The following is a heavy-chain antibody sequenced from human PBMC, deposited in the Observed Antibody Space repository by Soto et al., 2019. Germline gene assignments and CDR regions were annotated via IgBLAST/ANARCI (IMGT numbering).Heavy chain of an antibody. CDR2: ISWDGDIT. J-gene: IGHJ4*02. Sequence: GGSLRLSCAASGFPFDDYAMHWVRQAPGKGLEWVSFISWDGDITYYADSVKGRFTISRDNSKNSLYLQMNSLRGEDTAFYYCAKGGGYTYGLFDYWGQGTPVTVSS. CDR1: GFPFDDYA. CDR3: AKGGGYTYGLFDY. D-gene: IGHD5-18*01. V-gene: IGHV3-43D*04.